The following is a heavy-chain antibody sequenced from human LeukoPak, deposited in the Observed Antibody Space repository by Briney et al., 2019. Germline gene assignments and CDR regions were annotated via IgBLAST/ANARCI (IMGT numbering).Heavy chain of an antibody. CDR3: ARGLRYYYYYYMDV. D-gene: IGHD3-9*01. Sequence: GGSLRLSCAGSGFTFDDDGMNWVRQAAGKGLEWISGMYWDGFTTNYAASVEGRFTISRDNAKNSLYLQMNSLRAEDTALYYCARGLRYYYYYYMDVWGKGTTVTVSS. J-gene: IGHJ6*03. CDR2: MYWDGFTT. CDR1: GFTFDDDG. V-gene: IGHV3-20*04.